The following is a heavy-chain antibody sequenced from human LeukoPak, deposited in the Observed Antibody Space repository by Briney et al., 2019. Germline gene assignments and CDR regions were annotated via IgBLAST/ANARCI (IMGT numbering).Heavy chain of an antibody. Sequence: SETLSLTCTVSGGSISSYYWSWIRQPPGKGLEWIGYIYYSGSTNYNPSLKSRVTISVDTSKNQSSLKLSSVTAADTAVYYCAAELDGDYLLWGQGTLVTVSS. CDR1: GGSISSYY. D-gene: IGHD4-17*01. V-gene: IGHV4-59*01. CDR3: AAELDGDYLL. CDR2: IYYSGST. J-gene: IGHJ4*02.